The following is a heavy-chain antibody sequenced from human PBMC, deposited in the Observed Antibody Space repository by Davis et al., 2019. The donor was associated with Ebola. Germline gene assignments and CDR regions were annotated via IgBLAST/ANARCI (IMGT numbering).Heavy chain of an antibody. J-gene: IGHJ5*02. CDR3: ARDRGGSGWFDP. CDR2: IYYSGST. Sequence: MPSETLSLTCTVSGGSISSSSYYWGWIRQPPGKELEWIGSIYYSGSTYYNPSLKSRVTISVDTSKNQFSLKLSSVTAADTSVYYCARDRGGSGWFDPWGQGTLVTVSS. D-gene: IGHD2-15*01. V-gene: IGHV4-39*07. CDR1: GGSISSSSYY.